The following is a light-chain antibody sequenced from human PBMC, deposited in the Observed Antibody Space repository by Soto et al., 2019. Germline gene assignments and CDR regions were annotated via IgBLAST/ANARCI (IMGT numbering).Light chain of an antibody. Sequence: QPVLTQSPSASASLGASVKLTCTLSSGHSSDAIAWHQQQLEKGPRFLMNLNSDGSHTKGDGIPDRFSGSSSGAERYLTISSLQSEDEADYYCQTWGTGIVIFGGGTKLTVL. CDR1: SGHSSDA. V-gene: IGLV4-69*01. CDR2: LNSDGSH. J-gene: IGLJ2*01. CDR3: QTWGTGIVI.